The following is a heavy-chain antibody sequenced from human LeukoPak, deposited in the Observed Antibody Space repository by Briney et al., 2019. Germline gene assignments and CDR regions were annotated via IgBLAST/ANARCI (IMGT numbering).Heavy chain of an antibody. CDR2: INPHSGDT. CDR1: GYSFVNYY. J-gene: IGHJ4*02. V-gene: IGHV1-2*06. CDR3: ATWESDWSTLAY. D-gene: IGHD3-9*01. Sequence: ASVKVSCKTSGYSFVNYYIHWVRQAPGQGLEWMGRINPHSGDTKSVQKFRGRVTMTRGTSITTAYMEVAGLTSDDTAVYYCATWESDWSTLAYWGQGTLVTVSS.